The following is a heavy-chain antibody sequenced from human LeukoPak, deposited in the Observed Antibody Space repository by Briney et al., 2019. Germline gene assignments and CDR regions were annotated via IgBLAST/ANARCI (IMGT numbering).Heavy chain of an antibody. J-gene: IGHJ5*02. V-gene: IGHV1-2*02. CDR1: GYTFTGYY. CDR2: INPNSGGT. D-gene: IGHD5-18*01. Sequence: ASVKVSCKASGYTFTGYYMHWVRQAPGQGLEWMGWINPNSGGTNYAQKFQGRVTMTRDTSISTAYMELSRLRSDDTAVYYCARDQGYSYAEGYWFDPWGQGTLVTVSS. CDR3: ARDQGYSYAEGYWFDP.